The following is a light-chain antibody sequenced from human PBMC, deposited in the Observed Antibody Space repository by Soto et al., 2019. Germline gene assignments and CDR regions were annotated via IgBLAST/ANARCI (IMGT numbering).Light chain of an antibody. J-gene: IGKJ1*01. CDR3: QQYNNWSPSWT. CDR1: QSVSSN. CDR2: GAS. V-gene: IGKV3-15*01. Sequence: EIVMTQSPATLSVSPGERATLSCRASQSVSSNLAWYQQKPGQAPRLLIYGASTRSTGIPARFSGSVSGTEFTLTISSLPSEDFAVYYCQQYNNWSPSWTFGQGTKVEIK.